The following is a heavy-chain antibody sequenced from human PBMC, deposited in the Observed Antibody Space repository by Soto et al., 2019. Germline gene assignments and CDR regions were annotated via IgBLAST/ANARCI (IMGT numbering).Heavy chain of an antibody. J-gene: IGHJ6*02. CDR1: GYNYATYW. D-gene: IGHD1-20*01. CDR3: TRYNRDYGMDD. V-gene: IGHV5-51*01. CDR2: IYCGNSDT. Sequence: GESLKISCKGSGYNYATYWIGWVRQMPGKGLEWMGMIYCGNSDTKYNPSFQGQVTISVDKSINTAYLQWSSLKASDTAMYYCTRYNRDYGMDDWGPGTVVTVSS.